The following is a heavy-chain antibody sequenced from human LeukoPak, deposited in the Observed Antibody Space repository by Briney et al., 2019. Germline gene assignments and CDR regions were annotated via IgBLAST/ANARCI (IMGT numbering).Heavy chain of an antibody. CDR1: GGSIGNYY. Sequence: AETVSLTCSVSGGSIGNYYGNCMRQPRGKAREWIGYTSYSGNTIYNPSLKSRVTISQDPCKNHLSLKMTSVTAADTAVYYCTRDHGYFGMDVWGQGTTVTISS. CDR2: TSYSGNT. J-gene: IGHJ6*02. CDR3: TRDHGYFGMDV. V-gene: IGHV4-59*01.